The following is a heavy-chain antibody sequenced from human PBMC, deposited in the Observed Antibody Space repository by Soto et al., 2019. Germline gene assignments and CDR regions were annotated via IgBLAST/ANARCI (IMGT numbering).Heavy chain of an antibody. CDR1: GFTFSSYA. CDR3: ARRRIGEDIVVVPAANWFDP. CDR2: IGESGTPT. D-gene: IGHD2-2*01. Sequence: GGSLRLSCAASGFTFSSYAMKWVRQAPGKGLEWVSLIGESGTPTYYADSVKGRFTISRDNSGNTLFLEMYSLRAEDTAVYYCARRRIGEDIVVVPAANWFDPWGQGTLVTVSS. J-gene: IGHJ5*02. V-gene: IGHV3-23*01.